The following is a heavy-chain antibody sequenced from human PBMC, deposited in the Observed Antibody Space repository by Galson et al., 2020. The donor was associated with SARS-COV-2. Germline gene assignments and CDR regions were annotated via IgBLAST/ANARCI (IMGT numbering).Heavy chain of an antibody. Sequence: GGSLRLSCVASGFTFNIYSIHWVRQAPGKGLEWVAVISYDGTNIYYADSVRGRITLSRDNAKNTLYLQMNSLRPEDTSVYYCARDMNGMAGAFDIWGQGTMVTVSS. CDR3: ARDMNGMAGAFDI. V-gene: IGHV3-30*04. CDR1: GFTFNIYS. CDR2: ISYDGTNI. D-gene: IGHD6-19*01. J-gene: IGHJ3*02.